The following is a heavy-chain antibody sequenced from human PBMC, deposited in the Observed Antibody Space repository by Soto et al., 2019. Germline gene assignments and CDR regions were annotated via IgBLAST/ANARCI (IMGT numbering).Heavy chain of an antibody. J-gene: IGHJ5*02. V-gene: IGHV2-5*02. CDR3: AHRLYGDYVRDWFDP. Sequence: QITLKESGPTLVKPTQTLTLTCTFSGFSLSTSGVGVGWIRQPPGKALEWLALIYWDDDKRYSPSLKSRLTIPKDTSKNQVVLTMTNMDPVDTATYYCAHRLYGDYVRDWFDPWGQGTLVTVSS. CDR2: IYWDDDK. CDR1: GFSLSTSGVG. D-gene: IGHD4-17*01.